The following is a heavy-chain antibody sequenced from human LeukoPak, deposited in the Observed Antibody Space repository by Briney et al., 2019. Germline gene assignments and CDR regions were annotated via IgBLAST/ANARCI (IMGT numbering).Heavy chain of an antibody. CDR1: GFTFSNYW. V-gene: IGHV3-74*01. D-gene: IGHD2-8*01. CDR2: INSDGSIR. Sequence: GGSLRLSWAASGFTFSNYWMHWVRQAPGKGLVWVSRINSDGSIRSYADSVKGRFTISRDNAKNTLYLQMNSLRAEDTAVYYCARVGYCTNGVCYSSHWFDPWGQGTLVTVFS. CDR3: ARVGYCTNGVCYSSHWFDP. J-gene: IGHJ5*02.